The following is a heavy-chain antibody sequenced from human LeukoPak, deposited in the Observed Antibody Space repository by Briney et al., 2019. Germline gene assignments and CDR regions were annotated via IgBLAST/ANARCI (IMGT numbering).Heavy chain of an antibody. CDR2: IIPIFGTA. V-gene: IGHV1-69*13. Sequence: SVKVSCKASGYTFTSYGISWVRQAPGQGLEWMGGIIPIFGTANYAQKFLGRVTITADESTSTAYMELSSLRSEDTAVYYCARDGTAMVYYYGMDVWGQGTTVTVSS. CDR3: ARDGTAMVYYYGMDV. J-gene: IGHJ6*02. CDR1: GYTFTSYG. D-gene: IGHD5-18*01.